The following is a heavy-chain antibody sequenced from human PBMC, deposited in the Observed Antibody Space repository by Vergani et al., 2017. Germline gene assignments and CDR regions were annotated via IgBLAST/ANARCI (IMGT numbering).Heavy chain of an antibody. D-gene: IGHD3-16*01. CDR3: AKHFRGWGIDY. CDR1: GFTLSNYD. J-gene: IGHJ4*02. V-gene: IGHV3-30*02. CDR2: IQFDGSNQ. Sequence: QVQLVESGGGVVQRGGSLRLSCATSGFTLSNYDMQWIRQGPGKGLEFVAFIQFDGSNQYYADSVKGRFTLSRDFSKNTLYLQMNSLGTDDTATYYCAKHFRGWGIDYWGQGTPVIVSS.